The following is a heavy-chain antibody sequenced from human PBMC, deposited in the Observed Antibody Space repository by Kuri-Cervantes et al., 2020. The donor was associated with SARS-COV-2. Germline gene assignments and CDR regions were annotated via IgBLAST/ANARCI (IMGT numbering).Heavy chain of an antibody. CDR1: GGTFSSYA. V-gene: IGHV1-69*04. CDR3: ARGVGAAVAGTLITIYYYYGMDV. Sequence: SVKVSCKASGGTFSSYAISWVRQAPGQGLEWMGRIIPILGIANYAQKFQGRVTITADKSTSTAYMELSSLRSEDTAVYYCARGVGAAVAGTLITIYYYYGMDVRGQGTTVTVSS. D-gene: IGHD6-19*01. CDR2: IIPILGIA. J-gene: IGHJ6*02.